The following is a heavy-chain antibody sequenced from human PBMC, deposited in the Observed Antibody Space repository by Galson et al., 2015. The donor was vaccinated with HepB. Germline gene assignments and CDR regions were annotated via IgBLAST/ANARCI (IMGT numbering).Heavy chain of an antibody. D-gene: IGHD3-10*01. V-gene: IGHV3-30-3*01. CDR3: AKDRDYYGSGSYYKTLDY. J-gene: IGHJ4*02. Sequence: SLRLSCAASGFTFSSYAMHWVRQAPGKGLEWVAVISYDGSNKYYADSVRGRFTISRDNSKNTLYLQMNSLRAEDTAVYYCAKDRDYYGSGSYYKTLDYWGQGTLVTVSS. CDR1: GFTFSSYA. CDR2: ISYDGSNK.